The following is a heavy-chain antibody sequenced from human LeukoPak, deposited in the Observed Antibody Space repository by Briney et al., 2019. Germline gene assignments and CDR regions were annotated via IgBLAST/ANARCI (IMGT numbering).Heavy chain of an antibody. D-gene: IGHD3-9*01. CDR3: ARGCCSVSGLYFEF. Sequence: GSLRLXCAASGFTFSNYFMGWVRQAPGKGLEWVANINKDGSGTSYADSVRGRFTISRDNTRNSLYLQMSGLRVEDTAVYYCARGCCSVSGLYFEFWGQGSLVTVSS. V-gene: IGHV3-7*03. CDR1: GFTFSNYF. J-gene: IGHJ4*02. CDR2: INKDGSGT.